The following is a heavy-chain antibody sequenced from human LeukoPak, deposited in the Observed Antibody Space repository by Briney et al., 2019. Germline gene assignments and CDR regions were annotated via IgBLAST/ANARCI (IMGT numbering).Heavy chain of an antibody. Sequence: PGGSLRLSCAASGLTFSTYVMTWVRQAPGKGLEWVSAISGSGGSTYNADSVKGRFTLSRDNSKNTLYLQMNSLRAEDTAVYYCGGSGSYYRLDYWGQGTLVTVSS. V-gene: IGHV3-23*01. CDR2: ISGSGGST. CDR3: GGSGSYYRLDY. D-gene: IGHD3-10*01. CDR1: GLTFSTYV. J-gene: IGHJ4*02.